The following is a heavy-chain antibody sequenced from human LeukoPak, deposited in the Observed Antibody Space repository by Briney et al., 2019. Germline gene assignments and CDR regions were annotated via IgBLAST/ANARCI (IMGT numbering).Heavy chain of an antibody. V-gene: IGHV4-59*12. D-gene: IGHD6-19*01. Sequence: SETLSLTCTVSGGSISSYYWSWIRQPPGKGLEWIGYIYYSGSTNYNPSLKSRVTISVDTSKNQFSLKLSSVTAADTAVYYCARSDSSGWYRSRALDYWGQGTLVTVSS. CDR1: GGSISSYY. J-gene: IGHJ4*02. CDR2: IYYSGST. CDR3: ARSDSSGWYRSRALDY.